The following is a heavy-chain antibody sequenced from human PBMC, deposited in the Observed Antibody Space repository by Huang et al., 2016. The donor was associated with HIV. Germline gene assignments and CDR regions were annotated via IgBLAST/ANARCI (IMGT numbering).Heavy chain of an antibody. CDR3: AQFRTGG. D-gene: IGHD1-1*01. CDR2: SNSDGSSE. CDR1: GFIFSRPW. V-gene: IGHV3-74*01. Sequence: EVQLVESGGGLVQPGGSLRLSCAASGFIFSRPWMHWVRQAPGKGLVGVSRSNSDGSSEVYADSVRGRFTISRDNAKNTLSLQMNSLRDEDTAVYFCAQFRTGGWGQGTLVTVSS. J-gene: IGHJ4*02.